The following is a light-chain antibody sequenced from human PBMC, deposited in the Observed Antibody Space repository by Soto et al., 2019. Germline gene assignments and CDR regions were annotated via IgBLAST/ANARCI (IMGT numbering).Light chain of an antibody. CDR1: QGISSY. V-gene: IGKV1-8*01. Sequence: IQMTQYPSTLSASVGDRVTITCGASQGISSYLAWYQQKPGKAPKLLIYAASTLQSGVPSRFRGSGSGTDFTLTISCLQSEDFANYYCQQYYSYHMVTFGHGTRLEIK. J-gene: IGKJ5*01. CDR3: QQYYSYHMVT. CDR2: AAS.